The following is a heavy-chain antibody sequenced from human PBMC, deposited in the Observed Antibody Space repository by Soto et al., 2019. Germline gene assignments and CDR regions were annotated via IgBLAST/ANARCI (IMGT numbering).Heavy chain of an antibody. Sequence: GGSLRLSCAASGFPFSSYGMHWVRQAPGKGLDWVAVIWYDGTNKDYADSVKGRFTISRDNSKNTLFLQMNNLRVDDTAVYYCASSINWGQGTLVTVSS. J-gene: IGHJ4*02. CDR1: GFPFSSYG. CDR2: IWYDGTNK. CDR3: ASSIN. V-gene: IGHV3-33*01.